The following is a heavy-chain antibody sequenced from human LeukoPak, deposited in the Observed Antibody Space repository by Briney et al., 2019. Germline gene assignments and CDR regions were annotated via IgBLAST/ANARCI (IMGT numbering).Heavy chain of an antibody. V-gene: IGHV3-9*01. CDR1: GFSVSTYA. Sequence: SLRLSCAVSGFSVSTYAMSWARQAPGKGLEWVSGISWNSGSIGYADSVKGRFTISRDNAKNSLYLQMNSLRAEDTALYYCAKDLGLHGYDILTGYPLGYWGQGTLVTVSS. CDR2: ISWNSGSI. CDR3: AKDLGLHGYDILTGYPLGY. D-gene: IGHD3-9*01. J-gene: IGHJ4*02.